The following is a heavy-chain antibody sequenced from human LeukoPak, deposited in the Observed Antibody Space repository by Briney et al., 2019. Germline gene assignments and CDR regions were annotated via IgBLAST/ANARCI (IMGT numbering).Heavy chain of an antibody. CDR1: GFTFSSYA. CDR2: ISGSGGST. V-gene: IGHV3-23*01. Sequence: PGGSLRLSCAASGFTFSSYAMSWVRQAPGKGLEWDSAISGSGGSTYYADSVKGRFTISRDNSKNTLYLQMNSLRAEDTAVYYCAKVPEQWLAPFDYWGQGTLVTVSS. J-gene: IGHJ4*02. CDR3: AKVPEQWLAPFDY. D-gene: IGHD6-19*01.